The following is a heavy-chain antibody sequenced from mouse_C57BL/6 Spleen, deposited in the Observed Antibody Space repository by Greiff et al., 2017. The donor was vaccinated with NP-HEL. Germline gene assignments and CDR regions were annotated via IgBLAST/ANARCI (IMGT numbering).Heavy chain of an antibody. CDR1: GFTFTDYY. D-gene: IGHD4-1*01. J-gene: IGHJ1*03. Sequence: DVKLQESGGGLVQPGGSLSLSCAASGFTFTDYYMSWVRQPPGKALEWLGFIRNKANGYTTEYSASVKGRFTISRDNSQSILYLQMNALRAEDSATYYCARTGTSYWYFDVWGTGTTVTVSS. CDR2: IRNKANGYTT. CDR3: ARTGTSYWYFDV. V-gene: IGHV7-3*01.